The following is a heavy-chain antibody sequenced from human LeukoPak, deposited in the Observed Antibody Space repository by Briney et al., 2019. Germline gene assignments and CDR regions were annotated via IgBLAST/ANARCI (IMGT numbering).Heavy chain of an antibody. CDR3: AKVSRISYGLFVY. J-gene: IGHJ4*02. V-gene: IGHV3-23*01. Sequence: GGSLRLSCAASGFTFSSYAMRWVRQAPGKGLEWVSAISGSGGSTYYADSVKGRFTISRDNSKNTLYLQMNSLRAEDTAVYYCAKVSRISYGLFVYWGQGTLVTVSS. CDR1: GFTFSSYA. CDR2: ISGSGGST. D-gene: IGHD5-18*01.